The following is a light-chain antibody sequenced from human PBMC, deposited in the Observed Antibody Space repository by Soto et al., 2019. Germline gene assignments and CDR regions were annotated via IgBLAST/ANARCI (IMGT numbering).Light chain of an antibody. CDR1: SSDIGSYNL. J-gene: IGLJ1*01. CDR2: EGS. V-gene: IGLV2-23*03. Sequence: QSALTQPASVSGSPGQSITLSCTGTSSDIGSYNLVSWYQQHPGKAPKLMIYEGSKRPSGVSNRFSGSRSGNTASRTITGLQAEDEADYYCCSFAGSNTFVFGTGTKVTVL. CDR3: CSFAGSNTFV.